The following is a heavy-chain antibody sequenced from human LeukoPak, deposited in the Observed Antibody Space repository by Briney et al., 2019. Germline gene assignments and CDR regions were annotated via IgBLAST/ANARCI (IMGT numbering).Heavy chain of an antibody. CDR1: GFTFTSYS. J-gene: IGHJ4*02. CDR2: ISGGGGST. CDR3: AGSYYVGYFDY. V-gene: IGHV3-23*01. D-gene: IGHD1-26*01. Sequence: GGSLRLSCAASGFTFTSYSMNWVRQAPGKGLEWVSTISGGGGSTYYADSVKGRFTISRDNSKNTLYLQMNSLRAEDTAVYYCAGSYYVGYFDYWGQGTLVTVSS.